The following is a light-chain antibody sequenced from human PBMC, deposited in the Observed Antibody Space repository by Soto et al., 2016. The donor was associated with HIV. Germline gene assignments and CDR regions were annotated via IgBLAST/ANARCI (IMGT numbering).Light chain of an antibody. J-gene: IGKJ2*01. CDR3: QQANSFPPYT. Sequence: DIQMTQSPSSVSASVGDRVTITCRASQGISSSLAWHQQKPGKAPKLLIYAASNLQSGVPSRFSGSGSGTDFTLTISNLQPEDFATYYCQQANSFPPYTFGQGTKLEIK. CDR2: AAS. V-gene: IGKV1-12*01. CDR1: QGISSS.